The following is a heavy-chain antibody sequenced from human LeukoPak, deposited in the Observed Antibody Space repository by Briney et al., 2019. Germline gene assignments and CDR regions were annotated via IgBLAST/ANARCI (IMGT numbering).Heavy chain of an antibody. CDR2: ISSSSSYI. D-gene: IGHD1-26*01. CDR1: GFTFSSYS. V-gene: IGHV3-21*01. Sequence: GGSLRLSCAASGFTFSSYSMNWVRQAPGKGLEWVSSISSSSSYIYYADSVKGRFTISRDNAKNSLYLQTNSLRAEDTAVYYCALELVGEYFQHWGQGTLVTVSS. CDR3: ALELVGEYFQH. J-gene: IGHJ1*01.